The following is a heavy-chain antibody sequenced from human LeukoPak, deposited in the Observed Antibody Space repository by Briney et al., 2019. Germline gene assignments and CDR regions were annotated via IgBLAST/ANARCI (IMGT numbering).Heavy chain of an antibody. CDR1: GLSLNFYA. D-gene: IGHD6-19*01. CDR2: INANGINT. V-gene: IGHV3-23*01. J-gene: IGHJ5*02. Sequence: AGRSLRLSCAAAGLSLNFYAMSGVPQAPGKGLQWVSTINANGINTYYADSVRGRFTISRDNSKDTLYLQLNSLRAEATAISFCAKPISGGLAVSAAWFDHWGQGTLVIVSS. CDR3: AKPISGGLAVSAAWFDH.